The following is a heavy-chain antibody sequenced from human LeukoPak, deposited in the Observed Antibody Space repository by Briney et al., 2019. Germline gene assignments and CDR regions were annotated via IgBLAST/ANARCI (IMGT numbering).Heavy chain of an antibody. Sequence: GGSLRLSCAASGFTFSSYAMHWVRQAPGKGLEWVAVIPYDGSNKYYADSVKGRFTISRDNSKNTLYLQMNSLRAEDTAVYYCASLYSADYWGQGTLVTVSS. CDR3: ASLYSADY. J-gene: IGHJ4*02. CDR1: GFTFSSYA. D-gene: IGHD1-26*01. V-gene: IGHV3-30-3*01. CDR2: IPYDGSNK.